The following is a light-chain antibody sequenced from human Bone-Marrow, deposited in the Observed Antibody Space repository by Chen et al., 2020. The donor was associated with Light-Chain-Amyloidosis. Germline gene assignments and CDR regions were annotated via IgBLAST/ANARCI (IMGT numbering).Light chain of an antibody. Sequence: IVMTQSPPSLPVTPGEPASISCRSSQSLLHSNGYNYLDWYLQKPGQSRQLLIYLGSNRASGVPDRFSGSGSGTDFTLKISRVEAEDVGVYYCMQALQTPYTFGQGTKLEIK. V-gene: IGKV2-28*01. CDR2: LGS. CDR1: QSLLHSNGYNY. CDR3: MQALQTPYT. J-gene: IGKJ2*01.